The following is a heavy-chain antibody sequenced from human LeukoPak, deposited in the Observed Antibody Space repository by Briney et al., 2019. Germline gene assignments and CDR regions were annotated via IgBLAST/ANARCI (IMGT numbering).Heavy chain of an antibody. Sequence: ASVKVSCKASGYTFTSEYIHRVRQAPGQGLEWMGIINPSDGRTTYSPNFQDRVALTRDMSTSTVYMELSSLRSEDTALYYCARGSRFLDFWGQGTLVTVSS. J-gene: IGHJ4*02. CDR3: ARGSRFLDF. V-gene: IGHV1-46*01. D-gene: IGHD2-2*01. CDR1: GYTFTSEY. CDR2: INPSDGRT.